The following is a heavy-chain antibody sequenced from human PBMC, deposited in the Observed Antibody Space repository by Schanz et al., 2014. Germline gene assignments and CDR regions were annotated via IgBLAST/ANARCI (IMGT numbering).Heavy chain of an antibody. V-gene: IGHV4-61*02. D-gene: IGHD1-1*01. J-gene: IGHJ2*01. CDR2: VFPNGIT. CDR1: GGSIRSGTYY. Sequence: QVQLQESGPGLLKPSETLSLTCTVSGGSIRSGTYYWSWIRQPAGKALEWVGRVFPNGITNYNPSLKSRGTIPLNPSKNQFSLALASLTAADTAVYYCARDTTWRLDLWGRGTLVTVSS. CDR3: ARDTTWRLDL.